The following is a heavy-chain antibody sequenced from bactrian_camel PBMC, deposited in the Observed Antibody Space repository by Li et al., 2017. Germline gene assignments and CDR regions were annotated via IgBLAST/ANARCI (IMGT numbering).Heavy chain of an antibody. V-gene: IGHV3S28*01. J-gene: IGHJ6*01. CDR2: MSSGSGRA. Sequence: SGFAVTTRAMTWVRQAPGKGLEWISRMSSGSGRASYADSVKGRFAISRDNAENTLYLQLNSLKTEDTAVYYCTAWAPKQMKVCPTVGVGYWGQGTQVTVS. CDR1: GFAVTTRA. D-gene: IGHD1*01. CDR3: TAWAPKQMKVCPTVGVGY.